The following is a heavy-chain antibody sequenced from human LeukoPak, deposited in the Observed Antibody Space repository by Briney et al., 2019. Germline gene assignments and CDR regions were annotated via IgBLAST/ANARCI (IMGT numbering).Heavy chain of an antibody. CDR1: GYTFNSYG. CDR2: INPYDDNT. CDR3: AREGLFDY. V-gene: IGHV1-18*01. Sequence: ASVKVSCKASGYTFNSYGITWVRQAPGQGLEWMRWINPYDDNTNYAQKFQGRVTMTTDTSTSTAYMELRSLRFDDTAVYYCAREGLFDYWGQGTLVTVSS. J-gene: IGHJ4*02.